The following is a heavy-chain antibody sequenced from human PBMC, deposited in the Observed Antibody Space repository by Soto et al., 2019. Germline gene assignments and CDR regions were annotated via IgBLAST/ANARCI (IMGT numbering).Heavy chain of an antibody. Sequence: GGSLRLSCAASGFTFSSYGMHWVRQAPGKGLEWVAVISYDGSNKYYADSVKGRFTISRDNSKNTLYLQMNSLRAEDTAVYYCAKVVGSVYDYFDYWGQGTLVTVSS. CDR2: ISYDGSNK. J-gene: IGHJ4*02. CDR1: GFTFSSYG. CDR3: AKVVGSVYDYFDY. D-gene: IGHD2-21*01. V-gene: IGHV3-30*18.